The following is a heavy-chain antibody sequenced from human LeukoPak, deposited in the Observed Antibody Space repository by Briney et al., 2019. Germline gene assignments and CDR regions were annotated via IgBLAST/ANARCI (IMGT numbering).Heavy chain of an antibody. CDR2: ISWDGGST. J-gene: IGHJ3*02. V-gene: IGHV3-43*01. CDR1: GFPFDDYT. Sequence: GGSLRLSCAASGFPFDDYTMHWVRQAPGKGLEWVSLISWDGGSTYYADSVKGRFTISRDNSKNSLYLQMNSLRTEDTALYYCATIAAAGRGNAFDIWGQGTMVTVSS. D-gene: IGHD6-13*01. CDR3: ATIAAAGRGNAFDI.